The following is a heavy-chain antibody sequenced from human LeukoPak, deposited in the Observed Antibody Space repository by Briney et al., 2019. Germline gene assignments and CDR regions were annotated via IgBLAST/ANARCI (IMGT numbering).Heavy chain of an antibody. V-gene: IGHV3-23*01. D-gene: IGHD1-26*01. CDR2: ISGSGGRT. CDR1: GFSFSDYG. CDR3: VRDGSVGSGRHFEY. Sequence: GGSLRLSCAASGFSFSDYGMNWVRQAPGKGLDWVSVISGSGGRTNYADSVKGRFTISRDNSKSSLSLQMNSLRVEDTAVYYCVRDGSVGSGRHFEYGGQGTLVTVSS. J-gene: IGHJ4*02.